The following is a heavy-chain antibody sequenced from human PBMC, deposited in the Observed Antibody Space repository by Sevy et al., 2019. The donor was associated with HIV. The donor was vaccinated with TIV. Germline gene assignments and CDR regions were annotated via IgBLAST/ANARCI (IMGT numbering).Heavy chain of an antibody. CDR2: IYPPDSDT. CDR3: ARPTRGVVRGWFDP. J-gene: IGHJ5*02. CDR1: GYIFSNYW. D-gene: IGHD3-10*01. V-gene: IGHV5-51*01. Sequence: GESLKISCKGSGYIFSNYWIGWVRQMPGKGLEFMGIIYPPDSDTRYSPSFQGQVTISADKSISTAYLQWSSLKASDTAMYYCARPTRGVVRGWFDPWGQGTLVTVSS.